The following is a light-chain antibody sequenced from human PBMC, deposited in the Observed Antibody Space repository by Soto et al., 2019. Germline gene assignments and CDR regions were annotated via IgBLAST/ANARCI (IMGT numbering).Light chain of an antibody. CDR3: QQYNSLPPT. CDR1: RDIGKY. Sequence: DIQMTQSPSSLSASVGDRVTITCQASRDIGKYLNWFQEKPGKAPKLLIYDASNLQTGVPSRFSGGGSGTDCSFTISSLQPEDFATYYCQQYNSLPPTFGQGTRLEI. V-gene: IGKV1-33*01. CDR2: DAS. J-gene: IGKJ5*01.